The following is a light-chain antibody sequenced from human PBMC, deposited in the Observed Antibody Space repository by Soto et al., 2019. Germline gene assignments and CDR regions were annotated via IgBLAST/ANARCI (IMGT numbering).Light chain of an antibody. CDR3: SSYAGSTIYV. CDR2: EVT. Sequence: QSVLAQPPSASGSPGQSVTISCTGTSSDVGGYNYVSWFQQHPGKAPKLMIYEVTKRPSGVPDRFSGSKSGNTASLTVSGLQAEDEADYYCSSYAGSTIYVFGTGTKV. V-gene: IGLV2-8*01. CDR1: SSDVGGYNY. J-gene: IGLJ1*01.